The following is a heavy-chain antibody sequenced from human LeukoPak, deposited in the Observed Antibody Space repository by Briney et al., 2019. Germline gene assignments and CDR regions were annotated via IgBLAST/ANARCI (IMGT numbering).Heavy chain of an antibody. V-gene: IGHV4-4*07. CDR1: GGSISSYY. D-gene: IGHD6-6*01. Sequence: SETLSLTCTVSGGSISSYYWSWIRQPAGKGLEWIGRIYTSGSTNYNPSLKSRVTMSVDTSKNQFSLKLSSVTAADTAVYYCARDSSSSRVYWFDPWGQGTLVTVSS. CDR3: ARDSSSSRVYWFDP. J-gene: IGHJ5*02. CDR2: IYTSGST.